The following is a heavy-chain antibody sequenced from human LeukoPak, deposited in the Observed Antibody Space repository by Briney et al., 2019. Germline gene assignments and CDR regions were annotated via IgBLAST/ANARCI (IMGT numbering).Heavy chain of an antibody. CDR1: GGTFSSYA. Sequence: SVKVSCKASGGTFSSYAISWVRQAPGQGLEWMGGIIPIFGTANYAQKFQGRVTITADESTSTAYMELSSLRSEDTAVYYCARDYDILTGYSYWGQGTLVTVSS. CDR3: ARDYDILTGYSY. D-gene: IGHD3-9*01. J-gene: IGHJ4*02. CDR2: IIPIFGTA. V-gene: IGHV1-69*13.